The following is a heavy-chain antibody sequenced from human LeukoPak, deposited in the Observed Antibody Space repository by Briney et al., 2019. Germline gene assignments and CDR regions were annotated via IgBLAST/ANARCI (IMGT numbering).Heavy chain of an antibody. CDR2: IYPGDSDT. V-gene: IGHV5-51*01. CDR1: GYSFTSYW. CDR3: ARRFYCSGGSCSYFDY. J-gene: IGHJ4*02. Sequence: GESLKISCKGSGYSFTSYWIGWVRQMPGKGLEWMGIIYPGDSDTRCSPSFQGQVTISADKSISTAYLQWSSLKASDTAMYYCARRFYCSGGSCSYFDYWGQGTLVSVSS. D-gene: IGHD2-15*01.